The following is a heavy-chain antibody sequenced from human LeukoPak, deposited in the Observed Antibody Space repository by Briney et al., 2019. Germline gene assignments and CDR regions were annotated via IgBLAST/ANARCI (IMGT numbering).Heavy chain of an antibody. J-gene: IGHJ4*02. Sequence: GGSLRLSCAASGFTFSDYAMTWVRQAPGKGLDWVSTTSGSGYTPYYTDSVKGRFTISRDNSKNTLFLQMNSLRVEDTAVCYCVKDRGYCSSSSCYGFDYWGQGTLVTVSS. CDR3: VKDRGYCSSSSCYGFDY. CDR1: GFTFSDYA. D-gene: IGHD2-2*01. V-gene: IGHV3-23*01. CDR2: TSGSGYTP.